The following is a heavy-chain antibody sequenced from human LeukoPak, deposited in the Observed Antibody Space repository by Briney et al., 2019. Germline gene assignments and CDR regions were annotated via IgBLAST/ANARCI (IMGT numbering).Heavy chain of an antibody. V-gene: IGHV1-2*02. CDR1: GYTFTGYY. D-gene: IGHD2-2*01. J-gene: IGHJ5*02. Sequence: ASVKVSCKASGYTFTGYYMHWVRQAPGQRLEWRGWINPNSGGTNYAQKFQGRVTMTRDTSISTAYMELSRLRSDDTAVYYCARDPIQVVVPAAIGWFDPWGQGTLVTVSS. CDR2: INPNSGGT. CDR3: ARDPIQVVVPAAIGWFDP.